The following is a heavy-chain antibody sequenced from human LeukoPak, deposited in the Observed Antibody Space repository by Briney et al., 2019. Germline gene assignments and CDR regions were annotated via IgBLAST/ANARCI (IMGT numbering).Heavy chain of an antibody. Sequence: ASVNVSCKASGYTFIAYYIHWVRQAPGQGLEWMGWINPNSDGTKYAQKFQGRVTMTRDTSISTAYMELSRLRSDDTAVYYCARDLNWETYWGQGTLVSVSS. CDR2: INPNSDGT. CDR3: ARDLNWETY. D-gene: IGHD7-27*01. CDR1: GYTFIAYY. J-gene: IGHJ4*02. V-gene: IGHV1-2*02.